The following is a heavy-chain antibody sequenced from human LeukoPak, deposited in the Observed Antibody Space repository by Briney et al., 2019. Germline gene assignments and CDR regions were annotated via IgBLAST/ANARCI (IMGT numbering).Heavy chain of an antibody. CDR1: GGSISSGDYY. V-gene: IGHV4-30-4*01. CDR2: IYYSGST. CDR3: ARGTVRGALDY. D-gene: IGHD3-10*01. J-gene: IGHJ4*02. Sequence: SETLSLTCTVSGGSISSGDYYWSWIRQPPGKGLEWIGYIYYSGSTYYNPSLKSRVTISVDTSKNQFSLKLSSETAADTAVYYCARGTVRGALDYWGQGTLVTVSS.